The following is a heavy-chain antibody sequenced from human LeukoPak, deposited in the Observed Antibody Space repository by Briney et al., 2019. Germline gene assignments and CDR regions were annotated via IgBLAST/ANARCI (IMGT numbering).Heavy chain of an antibody. D-gene: IGHD3-16*01. CDR1: GFMCSDYA. V-gene: IGHV3-30*04. J-gene: IGHJ4*02. CDR2: TSSDGTLK. Sequence: GASLRLSSEAPGFMCSDYAMHLGRQAPGKGSECVAVTSSDGTLKYYGDAVRGRFTISRDNSKNTLSLQMSSLRTDDTAVYFCAKDMIGGPPDYFDYWGLGTLVTVSS. CDR3: AKDMIGGPPDYFDY.